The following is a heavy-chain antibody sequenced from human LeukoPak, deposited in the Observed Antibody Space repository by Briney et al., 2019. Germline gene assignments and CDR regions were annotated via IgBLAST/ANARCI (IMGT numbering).Heavy chain of an antibody. Sequence: ASVKVSCKAPGGTFSSYAISWVRQAPGQGLEWMGWISAYNGNTNYAQKLQGRVTMTTDTSTSTAYMELRSLRSDDTAVYYCARGLGSGPQDIWGQGTMVTVSS. D-gene: IGHD4-17*01. V-gene: IGHV1-18*01. J-gene: IGHJ3*02. CDR1: GGTFSSYA. CDR2: ISAYNGNT. CDR3: ARGLGSGPQDI.